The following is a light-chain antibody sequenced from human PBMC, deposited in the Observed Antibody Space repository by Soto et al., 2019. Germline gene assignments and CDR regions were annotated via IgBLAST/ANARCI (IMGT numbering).Light chain of an antibody. CDR2: EVT. Sequence: QSVLTQAASVSGSPGQSIAISCSGSSSDLGIYNYVSWYQQHPGKVPKLIIFEVTNRPSGVSNRFSGSKSGNTASLTISGLQAEDEADYYCSSYTTSSTRVFGTGTKVTVL. CDR1: SSDLGIYNY. CDR3: SSYTTSSTRV. V-gene: IGLV2-14*01. J-gene: IGLJ1*01.